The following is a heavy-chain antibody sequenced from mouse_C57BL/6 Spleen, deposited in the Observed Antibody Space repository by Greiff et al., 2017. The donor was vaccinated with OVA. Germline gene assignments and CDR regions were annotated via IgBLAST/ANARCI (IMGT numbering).Heavy chain of an antibody. J-gene: IGHJ3*01. CDR1: GYAFSSYW. D-gene: IGHD2-1*01. Sequence: QVQLQQSGPELVKPGASVKISCKASGYAFSSYWMNWVKQRPGKGLEWIGRINPGDGDTNYNGKFKGKATMTADKSSSTAYMQRSSLTFEDSAVYFCASANGTYESWFAYWGQGTLVTVSA. V-gene: IGHV1-82*01. CDR2: INPGDGDT. CDR3: ASANGTYESWFAY.